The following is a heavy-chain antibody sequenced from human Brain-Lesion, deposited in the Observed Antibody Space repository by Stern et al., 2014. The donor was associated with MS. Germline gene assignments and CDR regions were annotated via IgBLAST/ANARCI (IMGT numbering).Heavy chain of an antibody. Sequence: VQLVESGGGLVQPGGSLRLSCAASGFTFSNYWMHWVRQAPGKGLVRVSRVNNDGRRTSYADSVKGRFTMSRDNAKNTLYLQMNRLRVEDTAIYYCARGERWFDSWGQGTLVTVSS. CDR2: VNNDGRRT. V-gene: IGHV3-74*01. CDR1: GFTFSNYW. CDR3: ARGERWFDS. J-gene: IGHJ5*01.